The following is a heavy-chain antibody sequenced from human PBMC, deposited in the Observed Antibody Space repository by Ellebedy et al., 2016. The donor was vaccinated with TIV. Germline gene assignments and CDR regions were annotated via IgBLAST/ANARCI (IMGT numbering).Heavy chain of an antibody. CDR2: IYESGYT. Sequence: SETLSLXCTVSGDSVSSGSDYWSWIRQPPGKALEWIGYIYESGYTNYNPSLRSRVTISLETSKNQFSLKLTSLTAADTAVYYCARDRSGDYSDSSGSLDYWGQGTLVTVSS. CDR3: ARDRSGDYSDSSGSLDY. V-gene: IGHV4-61*01. D-gene: IGHD3-22*01. J-gene: IGHJ4*02. CDR1: GDSVSSGSDY.